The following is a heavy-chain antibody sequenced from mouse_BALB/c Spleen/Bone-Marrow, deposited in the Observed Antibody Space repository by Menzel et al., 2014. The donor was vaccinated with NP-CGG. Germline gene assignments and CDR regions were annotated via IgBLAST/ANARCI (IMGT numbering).Heavy chain of an antibody. CDR3: ARWLPAMDY. Sequence: VQLQQSGAELVTPGSSVKISCKASGYAFSSYWMSWVKQRPGQGLEWIGQIYPGDGDTNYNGKFKGKATLTADKSSSTAYMQLSSLTSEDSAVYFCARWLPAMDYWGQGTSVTVSS. D-gene: IGHD2-2*01. J-gene: IGHJ4*01. CDR1: GYAFSSYW. CDR2: IYPGDGDT. V-gene: IGHV1-80*01.